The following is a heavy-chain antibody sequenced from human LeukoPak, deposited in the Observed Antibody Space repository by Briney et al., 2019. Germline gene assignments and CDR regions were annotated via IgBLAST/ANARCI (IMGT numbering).Heavy chain of an antibody. CDR3: AREAKLDNHYYYYYMDV. J-gene: IGHJ6*03. CDR1: SGSISNYY. Sequence: SETLSLTCTASSGSISNYYWSWIRQPPGKGLEWVGNIYYSGSNNYNPSLKSRVTISVDTSKDQFSLKLSSVTAADTAVYYCAREAKLDNHYYYYYMDVWGKGTTVTVSS. D-gene: IGHD1-1*01. CDR2: IYYSGSN. V-gene: IGHV4-59*01.